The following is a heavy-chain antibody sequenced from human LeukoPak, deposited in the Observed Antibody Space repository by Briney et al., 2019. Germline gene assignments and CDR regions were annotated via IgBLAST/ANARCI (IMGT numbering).Heavy chain of an antibody. CDR3: VRDLDWGAFDV. D-gene: IGHD3/OR15-3a*01. J-gene: IGHJ3*01. V-gene: IGHV3-23*01. CDR2: ISPPGDIT. Sequence: GGTLRLSCAASGFHFSTHGMNWVRQAPGKGLEWVSGISPPGDITYYADSVMGRFTISRDNRKNTVSLQMNSLRAEDTALYYCVRDLDWGAFDVWGQGTMVTVSS. CDR1: GFHFSTHG.